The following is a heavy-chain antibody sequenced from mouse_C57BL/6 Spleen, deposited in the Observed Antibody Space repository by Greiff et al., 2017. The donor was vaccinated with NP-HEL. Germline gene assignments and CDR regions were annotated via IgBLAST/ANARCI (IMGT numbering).Heavy chain of an antibody. J-gene: IGHJ2*01. V-gene: IGHV1-39*01. CDR1: GYSFTDYN. CDR2: INPNYGTT. CDR3: AIITTVVATDY. Sequence: VHVKQSGPELVKPGASVKISCKASGYSFTDYNMNWVKQSNGKSLEWIGVINPNYGTTSYNQKFKGKATLTVDQSSSTAYMQLNSLTSEDSAVYYCAIITTVVATDYWGQGTTLTVSS. D-gene: IGHD1-1*01.